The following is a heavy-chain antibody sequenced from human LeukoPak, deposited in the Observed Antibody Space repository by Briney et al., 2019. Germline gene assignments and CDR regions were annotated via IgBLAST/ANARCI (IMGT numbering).Heavy chain of an antibody. D-gene: IGHD1-26*01. CDR2: ISSSSSYI. CDR1: GFTFSSYS. CDR3: ARDSPSIVGATALDY. V-gene: IGHV3-21*01. J-gene: IGHJ4*02. Sequence: GGSLRLSCAASGFTFSSYSMNWVRQAPGKGLEWVSSISSSSSYIYYADSVKGRFTISRDNAKNSLYLQMNSLRAEDTAVYYCARDSPSIVGATALDYWGQGTLVTVSS.